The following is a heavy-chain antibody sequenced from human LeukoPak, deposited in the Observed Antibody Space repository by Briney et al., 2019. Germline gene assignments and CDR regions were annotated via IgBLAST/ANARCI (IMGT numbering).Heavy chain of an antibody. CDR3: AKMGSSGYYPTPFDY. Sequence: GGSLRLSCAASGFTFSSYAMSWVRQAPGKGLEWVSAISGSGGSTYYADSVKGRFTISRDNSKNMLYLQMNSLRAEDTAVYYCAKMGSSGYYPTPFDYWGQGTLVTVSS. CDR1: GFTFSSYA. J-gene: IGHJ4*02. CDR2: ISGSGGST. D-gene: IGHD3-22*01. V-gene: IGHV3-23*01.